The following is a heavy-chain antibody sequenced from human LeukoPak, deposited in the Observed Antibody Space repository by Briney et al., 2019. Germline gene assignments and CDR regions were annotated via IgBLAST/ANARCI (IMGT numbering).Heavy chain of an antibody. D-gene: IGHD4-17*01. Sequence: SETLSLTCAVSGGSIRSTSYYWGWIRQPPGKGLEWIGSIYYSGSTNYNPSLKSRVTISVDTSKNQFSLKLSSVTAADTAVYYCARTIRDYDYYYYYMDVWGKGTTVTVSS. J-gene: IGHJ6*03. CDR3: ARTIRDYDYYYYYMDV. V-gene: IGHV4-39*07. CDR2: IYYSGST. CDR1: GGSIRSTSYY.